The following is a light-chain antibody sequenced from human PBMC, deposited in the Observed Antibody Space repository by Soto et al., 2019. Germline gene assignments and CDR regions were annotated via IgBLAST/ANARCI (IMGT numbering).Light chain of an antibody. Sequence: DIQMTQSPSSVSSSGGDRVTMTCRASQGISSWLVWYQQRPGRAPKALIYSASNLQSGVPSRFSGSGSGTDFTLTISSLQPEDFATYYCQQANSFPPTFGQGTKVDI. CDR3: QQANSFPPT. J-gene: IGKJ1*01. V-gene: IGKV1-12*01. CDR2: SAS. CDR1: QGISSW.